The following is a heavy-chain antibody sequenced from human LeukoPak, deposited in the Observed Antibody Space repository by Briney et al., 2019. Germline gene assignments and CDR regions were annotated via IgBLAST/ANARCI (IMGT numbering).Heavy chain of an antibody. CDR3: ARYCGGDCYLDAFDI. CDR2: IYSDGST. Sequence: GGSLRLSCAASGFTVSTNYMSWVRQAPGKGLEWVSVIYSDGSTYYADSVKGRFTISRDNSKNTLYLQMNSLRAEDTAVYYCARYCGGDCYLDAFDIWGQGTMVTVSS. D-gene: IGHD2-21*02. J-gene: IGHJ3*02. V-gene: IGHV3-66*01. CDR1: GFTVSTNY.